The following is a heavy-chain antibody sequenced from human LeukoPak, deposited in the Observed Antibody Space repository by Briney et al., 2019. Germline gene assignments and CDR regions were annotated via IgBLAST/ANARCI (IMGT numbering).Heavy chain of an antibody. CDR1: GFTFSSYS. V-gene: IGHV3-21*01. J-gene: IGHJ6*03. D-gene: IGHD3-10*01. CDR2: ISSSSSYI. CDR3: ARVGVIGYYYYYMAV. Sequence: GGSLRLSCAASGFTFSSYSMNWVRQAPGKGLEWVSSISSSSSYIYYADSVKGRFTISRDNAKNSLYLQMNSLRAEDTAVYYCARVGVIGYYYYYMAVWGKGTTVTVS.